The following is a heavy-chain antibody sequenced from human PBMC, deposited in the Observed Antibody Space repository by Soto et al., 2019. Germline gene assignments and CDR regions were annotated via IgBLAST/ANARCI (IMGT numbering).Heavy chain of an antibody. CDR3: ARAPTYDSSVLF. V-gene: IGHV4-31*03. CDR2: IYYSGST. CDR1: GDSISSGGYY. D-gene: IGHD3-22*01. J-gene: IGHJ4*02. Sequence: SETLFLTCTVSGDSISSGGYYWSWIRQHPGKGLEWIGYIYYSGSTYYNPSLKSRVTISVDTSKNQFSLKLSSVTAADTAVYYCARAPTYDSSVLFWGQGTLVTVSS.